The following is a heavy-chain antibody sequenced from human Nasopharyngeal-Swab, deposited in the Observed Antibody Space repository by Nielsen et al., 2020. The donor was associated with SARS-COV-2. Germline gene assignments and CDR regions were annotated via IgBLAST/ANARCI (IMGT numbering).Heavy chain of an antibody. CDR3: ARGSVVPAAPAVDYFDS. CDR2: INHSGST. J-gene: IGHJ4*02. V-gene: IGHV4-34*01. D-gene: IGHD2-2*01. Sequence: WIRQPPGKGLEWIGEINHSGSTNYNPSLKSRVTISVDTSKNQFSLKLSSVTAADTAVYYCARGSVVPAAPAVDYFDSWGQGTLVTVSS.